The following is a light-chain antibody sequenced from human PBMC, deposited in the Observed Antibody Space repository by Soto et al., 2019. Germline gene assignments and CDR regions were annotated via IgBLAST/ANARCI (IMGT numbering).Light chain of an antibody. V-gene: IGKV1-5*03. CDR3: QQYNSYMYT. CDR1: QSISSW. CDR2: KAS. J-gene: IGKJ2*01. Sequence: DIPMTQSPSTLSASVGDRVTITCRASQSISSWLAWYQQKPGKAPKLLIYKASSLESGVPSRFSGSGSWTEFTLTISSLQPDDFATYYCQQYNSYMYTFGQGTKLEIK.